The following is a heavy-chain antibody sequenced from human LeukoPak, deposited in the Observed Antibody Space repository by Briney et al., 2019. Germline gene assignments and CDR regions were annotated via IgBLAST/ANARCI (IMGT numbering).Heavy chain of an antibody. D-gene: IGHD6-25*01. CDR2: ISHDGSTK. V-gene: IGHV3-30*18. J-gene: IGHJ1*01. Sequence: GTSLRLSCAASGFTFSNYGMHWVRQAPGKGLEWVAVISHDGSTKFYADSVKGRFTISRDNSKNTLDLQMYSLRAEDTAVYFCAKEPTSYASGWYFRHWGQGTLVTVSS. CDR1: GFTFSNYG. CDR3: AKEPTSYASGWYFRH.